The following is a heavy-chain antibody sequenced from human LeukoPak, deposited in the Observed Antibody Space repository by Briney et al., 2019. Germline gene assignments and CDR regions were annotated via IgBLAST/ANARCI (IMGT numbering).Heavy chain of an antibody. CDR3: IYCSSTSCNEGFDY. CDR2: ISAYNGNT. D-gene: IGHD2-2*01. CDR1: GYTFTSYG. Sequence: ASVKVSCKASGYTFTSYGISWVRQAPGQGLEWMGWISAYNGNTNYAQKLQGRVTMTTDTSTSTAYMELRSLRSDDTAVCYCIYCSSTSCNEGFDYWGQGTLVTVSS. V-gene: IGHV1-18*01. J-gene: IGHJ4*02.